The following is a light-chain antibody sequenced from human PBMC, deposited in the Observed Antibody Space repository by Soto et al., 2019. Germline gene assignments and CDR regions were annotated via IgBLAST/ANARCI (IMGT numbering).Light chain of an antibody. J-gene: IGKJ4*01. V-gene: IGKV3-15*01. CDR2: GAF. CDR1: QSVSSN. CDR3: QHYGSFNT. Sequence: EIVMTQSPATLSVSPGERATLSCRASQSVSSNLAWYQQKPGQAPRLLIYGAFTRATGIPDRISGSGSGTDFTLTISRLEPEDFAVYYCQHYGSFNTFAGGTKVDI.